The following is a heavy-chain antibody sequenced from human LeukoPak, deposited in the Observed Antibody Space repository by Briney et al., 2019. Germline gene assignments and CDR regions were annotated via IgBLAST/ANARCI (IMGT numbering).Heavy chain of an antibody. CDR3: ARGFHQRLYDSSAYYSY. CDR1: GFTFSSYS. CDR2: ISSSSGTI. J-gene: IGHJ4*02. Sequence: GGSLRLSCAASGFTFSSYSMNWVRQAPGKGLEWVSYISSSSGTIYYADSLKGRFTISRDNAKNSLYLQMNSLRAEDTAVYYCARGFHQRLYDSSAYYSYWGQGTLVTVSS. V-gene: IGHV3-48*01. D-gene: IGHD3-22*01.